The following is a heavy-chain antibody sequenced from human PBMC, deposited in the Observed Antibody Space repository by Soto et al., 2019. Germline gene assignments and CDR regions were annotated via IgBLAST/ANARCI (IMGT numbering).Heavy chain of an antibody. J-gene: IGHJ5*02. D-gene: IGHD3-22*01. V-gene: IGHV4-30-4*01. CDR2: FYYSGST. Sequence: SETLSLTFTVSGGSIRSGHDYWSWIRQPPGKGLEWIGNFYYSGSTYYNPSLKSRVTISEDTSINQFSLKLSTVTAADTAVYYCARAMYYYGSSGYFTTWGQGILVTVSS. CDR1: GGSIRSGHDY. CDR3: ARAMYYYGSSGYFTT.